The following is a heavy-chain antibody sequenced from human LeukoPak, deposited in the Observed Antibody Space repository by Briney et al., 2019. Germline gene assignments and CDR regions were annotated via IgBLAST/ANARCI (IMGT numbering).Heavy chain of an antibody. CDR2: IYSGGST. Sequence: GGSLRLSCAASGFTVSSNYMSWVRQAPGKGLEWVSVIYSGGSTYYADSVKGRFTISRHNSKNTLYLQMNSLRAEDTAVYYCARVSMVRGVHRYGMDVWGQGTTVTVSS. D-gene: IGHD3-10*01. J-gene: IGHJ6*02. CDR1: GFTVSSNY. V-gene: IGHV3-53*04. CDR3: ARVSMVRGVHRYGMDV.